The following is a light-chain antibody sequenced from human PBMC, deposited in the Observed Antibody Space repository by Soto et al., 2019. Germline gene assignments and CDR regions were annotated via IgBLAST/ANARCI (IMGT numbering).Light chain of an antibody. CDR2: ASS. J-gene: IGKJ1*01. CDR3: QHSFNLPRT. CDR1: QTIGTY. Sequence: IQMTQSPSSLSASVGDRISITGRASQTIGTYLNWYQQIPGKAPKLLIYASSSLQTGVPSRFSGSGSGTHFTLTINSLQPEDFGTYYCQHSFNLPRTFGPGTRVETK. V-gene: IGKV1-39*01.